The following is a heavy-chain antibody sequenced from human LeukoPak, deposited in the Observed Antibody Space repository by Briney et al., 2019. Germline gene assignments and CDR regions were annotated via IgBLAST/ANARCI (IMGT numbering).Heavy chain of an antibody. Sequence: GGSLRLSCAPSGFTFSSYATSWVRQAPGKGPKWVAAISGSGGSTYYADSVKGRFTISRDNSKNTLYLQMNSLRAEDTAVYYCAKDLHYCSGGSCYSEGYFDYWGQGTLVTVSS. CDR2: ISGSGGST. J-gene: IGHJ4*02. D-gene: IGHD2-15*01. V-gene: IGHV3-23*01. CDR3: AKDLHYCSGGSCYSEGYFDY. CDR1: GFTFSSYA.